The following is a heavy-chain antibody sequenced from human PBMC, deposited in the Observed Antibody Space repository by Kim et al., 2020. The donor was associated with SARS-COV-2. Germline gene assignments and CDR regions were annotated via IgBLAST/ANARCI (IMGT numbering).Heavy chain of an antibody. V-gene: IGHV3-73*01. Sequence: GGSLRLSCAASGFTFSNSAMHWVRQASGKGLEWVARIRSEVNGYATADTASVRGRITISREDSRKTAYLQMNSPKTEDTAGYYCTRVPGTTLAFWDAFEICGDGALVAVSS. J-gene: IGHJ3*02. CDR1: GFTFSNSA. D-gene: IGHD1-1*01. CDR2: IRSEVNGYAT. CDR3: TRVPGTTLAFWDAFEI.